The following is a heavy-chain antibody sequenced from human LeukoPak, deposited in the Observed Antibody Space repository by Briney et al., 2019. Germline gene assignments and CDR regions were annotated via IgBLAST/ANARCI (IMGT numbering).Heavy chain of an antibody. Sequence: SETLSLTCAVYGGSFSGYYWSWIRQPPGKGLEWVGEINHSGSTNYNPSLKSRVTISVDTSKNQSSLKLSSVTAADTSVYYCARGLAQLLWFGKIVRFDPWGQGTLVTVSS. D-gene: IGHD3-10*01. J-gene: IGHJ5*02. CDR1: GGSFSGYY. V-gene: IGHV4-34*01. CDR2: INHSGST. CDR3: ARGLAQLLWFGKIVRFDP.